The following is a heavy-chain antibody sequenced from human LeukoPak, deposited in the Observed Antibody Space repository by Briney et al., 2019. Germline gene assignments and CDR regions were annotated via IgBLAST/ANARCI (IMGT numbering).Heavy chain of an antibody. D-gene: IGHD6-13*01. CDR3: ARSKQQLAYYYYMDV. CDR2: IIPIFGTA. J-gene: IGHJ6*03. CDR1: GGTFSSYA. V-gene: IGHV1-69*13. Sequence: SVKVSCKASGGTFSSYAISWVRQAPGQGLEWMGGIIPIFGTANYAQKFQGRVTITADESTSTAYMELSSLRSEDTAVYYCARSKQQLAYYYYMDVWGKGTTVTVSS.